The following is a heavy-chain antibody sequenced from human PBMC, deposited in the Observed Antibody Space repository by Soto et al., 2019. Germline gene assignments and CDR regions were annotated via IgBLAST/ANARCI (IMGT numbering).Heavy chain of an antibody. Sequence: PGGSLRLSCEASGFTFCNYWMHWVRQAPGKGLLWVSRVNPDGSSTAYADSVKGRFTISRDNARNTLYLQMHSLRADDTAVYYCARDTYHSYYYGIDVWGQGT. CDR3: ARDTYHSYYYGIDV. CDR2: VNPDGSST. J-gene: IGHJ6*02. D-gene: IGHD2-2*01. CDR1: GFTFCNYW. V-gene: IGHV3-74*01.